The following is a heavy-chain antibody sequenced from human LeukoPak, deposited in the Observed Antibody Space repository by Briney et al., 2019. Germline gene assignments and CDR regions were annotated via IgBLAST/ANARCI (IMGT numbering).Heavy chain of an antibody. Sequence: GGSLRLSCAASGFTFSSYGMHWVRQAPGKGLEWVAVISYDGSNKYYADSVKGRFTISRDNSKNTLYLQMNSLRAEDTTVYYCAKDLCPRYGSCGFDYWGQGTLVTVSS. CDR2: ISYDGSNK. CDR3: AKDLCPRYGSCGFDY. V-gene: IGHV3-30*18. CDR1: GFTFSSYG. J-gene: IGHJ4*02. D-gene: IGHD3-10*01.